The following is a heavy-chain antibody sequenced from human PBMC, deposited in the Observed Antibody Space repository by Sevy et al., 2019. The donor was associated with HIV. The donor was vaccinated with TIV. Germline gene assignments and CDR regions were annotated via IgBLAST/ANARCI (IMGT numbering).Heavy chain of an antibody. CDR3: AREGEWLRLRPGYDY. Sequence: PSETLSLTCTVSGGSISSRSYYWGWIRQPPGKGLEWIGSIYYSGSTYYNPSLKSRVTISVDTSKNQFSLKLSSVTAADTAVYYCAREGEWLRLRPGYDYWGQGTLVTVSS. D-gene: IGHD5-12*01. V-gene: IGHV4-39*02. CDR1: GGSISSRSYY. J-gene: IGHJ4*02. CDR2: IYYSGST.